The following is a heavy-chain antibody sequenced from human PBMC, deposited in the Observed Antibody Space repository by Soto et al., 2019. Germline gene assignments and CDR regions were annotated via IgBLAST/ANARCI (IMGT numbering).Heavy chain of an antibody. D-gene: IGHD3-3*01. J-gene: IGHJ4*02. CDR2: IYYSGST. Sequence: SETLSLTCTVSGGSISSGGYYWSWIRQHPGKGLEWIGYIYYSGSTYYNPSLKSRVAISVDTSKNQFSLKLTSVTAADTAVYYCAAEVGFGPLFDYWGQGTLVTVSS. V-gene: IGHV4-31*03. CDR3: AAEVGFGPLFDY. CDR1: GGSISSGGYY.